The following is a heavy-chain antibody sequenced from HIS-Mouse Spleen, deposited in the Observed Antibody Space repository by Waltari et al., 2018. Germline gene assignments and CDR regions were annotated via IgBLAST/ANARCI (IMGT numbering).Heavy chain of an antibody. Sequence: QLQLQESGPGLVKPSETLSLTCTFSGGSISSSSYYWGWIRQPPGKGLEWLGSIYYSGSTYYNPSLKSRVTISVDTSKNQFSLKLSSVTAADTAVYYCAREIPYSSSWYDWYFDLWGRGTLVTVSS. V-gene: IGHV4-39*07. CDR2: IYYSGST. D-gene: IGHD6-13*01. J-gene: IGHJ2*01. CDR3: AREIPYSSSWYDWYFDL. CDR1: GGSISSSSYY.